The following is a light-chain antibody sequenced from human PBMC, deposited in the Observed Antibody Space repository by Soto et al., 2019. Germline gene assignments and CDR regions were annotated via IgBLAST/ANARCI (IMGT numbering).Light chain of an antibody. V-gene: IGLV1-44*01. CDR1: SANLGSNT. CDR2: SNN. J-gene: IGLJ2*01. Sequence: QSVLTQPPSASGTPGQRVTSSCSGSSANLGSNTVTWYQQLPGTAPKLLIYSNNQRPSGVPDRFSGSKSGTSASLAISGLQSEDEADYYCAAWDDSLNGVVFGAGTKVTVL. CDR3: AAWDDSLNGVV.